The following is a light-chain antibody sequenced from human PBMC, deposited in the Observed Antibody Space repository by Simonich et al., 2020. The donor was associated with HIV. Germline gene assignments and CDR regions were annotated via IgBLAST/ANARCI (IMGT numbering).Light chain of an antibody. V-gene: IGKV1-5*03. Sequence: DIQMTQSPSTLSASVGDRVTLTCRAIQSISTWLAWYQQKPGKAPKLLIYKASSLEGGVPSRFSGSGSGTEFTLTISSLQPDDFATYYCQQYNSYLYTFGQGTKLEIK. CDR2: KAS. CDR1: QSISTW. J-gene: IGKJ2*01. CDR3: QQYNSYLYT.